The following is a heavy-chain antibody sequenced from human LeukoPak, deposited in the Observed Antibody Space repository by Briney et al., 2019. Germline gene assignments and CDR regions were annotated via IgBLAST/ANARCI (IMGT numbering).Heavy chain of an antibody. J-gene: IGHJ4*02. D-gene: IGHD5-18*01. CDR1: GVSISSYVSY. CDR3: ARNVDTAMEEL. CDR2: IYSTGST. Sequence: SETLSLTCTVSGVSISSYVSYWGWVRQPPGKGLEWIGSIYSTGSTYYNPSLKSRLTISADTSKNQFSLKLSSVTAADTAVYYCARNVDTAMEELWGQGTLVTVSS. V-gene: IGHV4-39*07.